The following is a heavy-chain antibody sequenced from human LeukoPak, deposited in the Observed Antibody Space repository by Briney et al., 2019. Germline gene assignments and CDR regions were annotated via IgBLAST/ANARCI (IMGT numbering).Heavy chain of an antibody. Sequence: GGSLRLSCAASGFTFSSYAMSWVRQAPGKGLEWVSAISGSGGSTYYADSVKGRFTISRDNSKNTLYLQMNSLRAEDTAVYYCAKVKGSGSYYNPYYYDYWGQGTLVTVSS. V-gene: IGHV3-23*01. CDR3: AKVKGSGSYYNPYYYDY. J-gene: IGHJ4*02. CDR1: GFTFSSYA. CDR2: ISGSGGST. D-gene: IGHD3-10*01.